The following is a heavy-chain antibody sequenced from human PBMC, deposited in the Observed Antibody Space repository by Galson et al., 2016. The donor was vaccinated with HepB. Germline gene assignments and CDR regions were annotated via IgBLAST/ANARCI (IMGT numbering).Heavy chain of an antibody. CDR1: GGTFSSYT. J-gene: IGHJ6*02. Sequence: SVKVSCKASGGTFSSYTINWVRQAPGQGLEWMGGIIPIFPTINYAQKFQGRVSLTADESTSTAYMELSNLRSEDTAVYYCAREDYFHYGVDVWGQGTTVTVSS. V-gene: IGHV1-69*13. CDR2: IIPIFPTI. CDR3: AREDYFHYGVDV.